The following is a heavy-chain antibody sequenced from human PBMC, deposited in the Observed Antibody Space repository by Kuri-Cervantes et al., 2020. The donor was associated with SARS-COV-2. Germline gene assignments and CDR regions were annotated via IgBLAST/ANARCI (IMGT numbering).Heavy chain of an antibody. CDR3: ARYDFWSGYYLDY. J-gene: IGHJ4*02. D-gene: IGHD3-3*01. CDR1: GFTFGDYA. CDR2: ISYDGSNK. Sequence: GESLKISCTASGFTFGDYAMSWVSQAPGKGLEWVAVISYDGSNKYYADSVKGRFTISRDNSKNTLYLQMNSLRAEDTAVYYCARYDFWSGYYLDYWGQGTLVTVSS. V-gene: IGHV3-30-3*01.